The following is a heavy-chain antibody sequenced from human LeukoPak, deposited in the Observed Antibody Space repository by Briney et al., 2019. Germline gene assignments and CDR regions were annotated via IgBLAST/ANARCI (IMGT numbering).Heavy chain of an antibody. Sequence: PGGSLRLSCTASGFTFSSYAMSWVRRAPGKGLEWVSAISGSGGSTYYADSVKGRFTISRDNSKNTLYLQMNSLGAEDTAVYYCAKEAYYYDSSGYFYYFDYWGQGTLVTVSS. V-gene: IGHV3-23*01. D-gene: IGHD3-22*01. CDR2: ISGSGGST. CDR3: AKEAYYYDSSGYFYYFDY. CDR1: GFTFSSYA. J-gene: IGHJ4*02.